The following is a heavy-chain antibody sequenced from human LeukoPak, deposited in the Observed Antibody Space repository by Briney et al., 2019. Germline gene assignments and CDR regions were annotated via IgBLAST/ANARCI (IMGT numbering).Heavy chain of an antibody. Sequence: SETLSLTCTVSGGYISSYYWSWIRQPAGKGLEWIGRIYSSGSTNYNPSLKSRVTMSVDTSKNQFSLKLSSVTAADTAVYYCAREVVVVAATQGLNWFDPWGQGTLVTVSS. V-gene: IGHV4-4*07. J-gene: IGHJ5*02. CDR1: GGYISSYY. CDR2: IYSSGST. D-gene: IGHD2-15*01. CDR3: AREVVVVAATQGLNWFDP.